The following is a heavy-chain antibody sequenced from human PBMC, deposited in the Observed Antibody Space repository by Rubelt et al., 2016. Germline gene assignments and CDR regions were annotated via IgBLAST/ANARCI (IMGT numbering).Heavy chain of an antibody. Sequence: QLQLQESGPGLVKPSETLSLTCTVSGGSISRSSYYWGWIRLPSGKGLEWIANVCYSGSTNYNPSLKSRVTISVDTSKNEVSLKLTSVTAADTAVYYCARDHKQWYGMDVWGQGTTVTVSS. V-gene: IGHV4-39*07. J-gene: IGHJ6*02. D-gene: IGHD6-19*01. CDR2: VCYSGST. CDR3: ARDHKQWYGMDV. CDR1: GGSISRSSYY.